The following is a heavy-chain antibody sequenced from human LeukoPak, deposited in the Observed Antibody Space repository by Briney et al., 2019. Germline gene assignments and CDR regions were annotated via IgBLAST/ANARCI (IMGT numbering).Heavy chain of an antibody. CDR1: GFTVSRNV. CDR2: IYSGDRA. V-gene: IGHV3-66*02. CDR3: ARDLAGFQEPRYYYYMDV. D-gene: IGHD1-14*01. Sequence: GGSLRVSCVASGFTVSRNVMSWVRRAPGKGLKWVSLIYSGDRAFYADSVRGRFTISRNNSKHTLFLEMSSLKPEDTATYYCARDLAGFQEPRYYYYMDVWGKGTTVTVSS. J-gene: IGHJ6*03.